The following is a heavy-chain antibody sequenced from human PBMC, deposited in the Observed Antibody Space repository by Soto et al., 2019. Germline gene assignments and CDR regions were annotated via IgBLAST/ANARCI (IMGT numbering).Heavy chain of an antibody. Sequence: QVQLVESGGGLVKPGGSLRLSCAASGFTFSDFYMSWIRQAPGKVLEWISYISSGSTNIFYADSVKGRCTVSRDNAKNSVSLQMDSLRAEDTAVYYCARDRNAAGSDYWGQGTLVTVSS. CDR3: ARDRNAAGSDY. CDR1: GFTFSDFY. CDR2: ISSGSTNI. D-gene: IGHD1-1*01. J-gene: IGHJ4*02. V-gene: IGHV3-11*01.